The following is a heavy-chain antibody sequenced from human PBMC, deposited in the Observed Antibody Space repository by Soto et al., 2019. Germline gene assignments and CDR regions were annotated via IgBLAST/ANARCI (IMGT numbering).Heavy chain of an antibody. Sequence: GGSLRLSCAASGFTFSNAWMNWVRQAPGKGLEWVGRIKSKTDGGTTDYAAPVKGRFTISRDDSKNTLYLQMNSLKTEDTAVYYCTIQPGYYDSSGSLAIDYWGQGTLVTVSS. D-gene: IGHD3-22*01. J-gene: IGHJ4*02. CDR1: GFTFSNAW. CDR2: IKSKTDGGTT. CDR3: TIQPGYYDSSGSLAIDY. V-gene: IGHV3-15*07.